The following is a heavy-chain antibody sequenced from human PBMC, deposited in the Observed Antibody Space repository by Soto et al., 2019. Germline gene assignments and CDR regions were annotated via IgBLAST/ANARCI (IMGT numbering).Heavy chain of an antibody. J-gene: IGHJ5*02. D-gene: IGHD3-16*01. Sequence: QVQLVQSGAEVKMPGASVRVSCEASGYTFTEYFLHWVRQAPGQGLEWMGWISPESGVTNIAPNFEGRVTMTADTALTTAYMQLSGLRYDDTAVYYCARATLIIRHMTNLGEASPGVVEHWGQGTLVSVSS. V-gene: IGHV1-2*02. CDR1: GYTFTEYF. CDR3: ARATLIIRHMTNLGEASPGVVEH. CDR2: ISPESGVT.